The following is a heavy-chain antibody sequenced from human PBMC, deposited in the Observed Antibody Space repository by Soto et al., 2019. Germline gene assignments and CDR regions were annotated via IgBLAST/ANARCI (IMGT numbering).Heavy chain of an antibody. V-gene: IGHV4-30-2*01. CDR3: ATYAAYANYYFHY. CDR1: GGSITTSGHS. D-gene: IGHD3-16*01. CDR2: IYPSGTL. J-gene: IGHJ4*01. Sequence: SETLSLTCGVTGGSITTSGHSWGWIRQTPGKGLEWIGCIYPSGTLFYNPSLRSRVTISMDASENNFSLRLASVTAADTAVYYCATYAAYANYYFHYWGRGTLVTVSS.